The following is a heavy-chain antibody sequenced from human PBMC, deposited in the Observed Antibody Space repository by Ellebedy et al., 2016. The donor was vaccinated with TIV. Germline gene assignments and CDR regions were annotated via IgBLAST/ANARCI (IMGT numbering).Heavy chain of an antibody. Sequence: ASVKVSXXASGDIFASLDINWVRQATGQGLEWMGWMNPNSGNTGYAQKFQGRVTMTRNTPIGTAYMELSSLRSEDTAVYYCVSRYYYFMDVWGTGTTVTVSS. CDR1: GDIFASLD. V-gene: IGHV1-8*01. CDR3: VSRYYYFMDV. CDR2: MNPNSGNT. J-gene: IGHJ6*03.